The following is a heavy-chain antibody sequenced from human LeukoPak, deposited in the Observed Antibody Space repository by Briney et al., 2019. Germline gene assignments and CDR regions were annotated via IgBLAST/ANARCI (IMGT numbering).Heavy chain of an antibody. CDR3: DGQGVPCGSSGCTWCGH. CDR1: GYSFTNYW. Sequence: GESLKISCKGSGYSFTNYWIGWVRQMPGKGLEWMGIIYPGDSDTRYSPSFQGQVTISADKSISTAYLQWSSLKASDTAMYYCDGQGVPCGSSGCTWCGHWPKATIVTVYS. D-gene: IGHD2-2*01. CDR2: IYPGDSDT. V-gene: IGHV5-51*01. J-gene: IGHJ5*02.